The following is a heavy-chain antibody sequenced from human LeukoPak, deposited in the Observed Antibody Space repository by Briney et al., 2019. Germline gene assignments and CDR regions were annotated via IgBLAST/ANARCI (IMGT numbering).Heavy chain of an antibody. Sequence: GGSLRLSCAASGFTFSSYAMSWVRQAPGKGLEWVSAISGSGGSTYYADSVKGRFTISRDNSKNTLYLQMNSLRAEDTAVHYCAKFILWPRGDGEFQCWGQGTLVTVSS. CDR3: AKFILWPRGDGEFQC. CDR1: GFTFSSYA. CDR2: ISGSGGST. V-gene: IGHV3-23*01. J-gene: IGHJ4*02. D-gene: IGHD3-10*01.